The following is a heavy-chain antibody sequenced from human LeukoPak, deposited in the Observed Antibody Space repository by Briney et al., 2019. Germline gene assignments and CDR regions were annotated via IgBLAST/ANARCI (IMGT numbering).Heavy chain of an antibody. Sequence: SETLSLTCAAYGGSFSGYYWSWIRQPPGKGLEWIGEINHSGSTNYNLSLKSRVTISVDTSKNQFSLKLSSVTAADTAVYYCARRRWLNAFDIWGQGTMVTVSS. CDR2: INHSGST. CDR1: GGSFSGYY. CDR3: ARRRWLNAFDI. J-gene: IGHJ3*02. V-gene: IGHV4-34*01. D-gene: IGHD5-24*01.